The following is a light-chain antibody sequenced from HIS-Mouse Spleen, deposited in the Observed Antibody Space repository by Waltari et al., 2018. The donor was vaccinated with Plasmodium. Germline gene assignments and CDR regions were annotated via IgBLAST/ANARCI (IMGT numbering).Light chain of an antibody. CDR1: SSDVGGYNY. CDR2: EVS. CDR3: SSYAGSNNVV. Sequence: QSALTQPPSASGSPGQSVTISCTGTSSDVGGYNYVSWYQQHPGKAPKHMIYEVSKRPSGVPDRFSGSKSGNTASRTVSGLQAEDEADYYCSSYAGSNNVVFGGGTKLTVL. J-gene: IGLJ2*01. V-gene: IGLV2-8*01.